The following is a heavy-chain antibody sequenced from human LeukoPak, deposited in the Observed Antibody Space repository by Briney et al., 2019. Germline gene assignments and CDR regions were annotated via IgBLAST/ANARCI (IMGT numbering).Heavy chain of an antibody. J-gene: IGHJ3*02. V-gene: IGHV4-59*12. CDR2: IYYRGNT. CDR3: ASCSGTTSCFDAFDI. D-gene: IGHD2-2*01. Sequence: SETLSLTCSVSGGSIDSYYWSWSRQPPGKGLEWIGYIYYRGNTYYTPSLKSRVTISVDTSKNQFSLKLRSVTAADTAVYYCASCSGTTSCFDAFDIWGQGTMATVSS. CDR1: GGSIDSYY.